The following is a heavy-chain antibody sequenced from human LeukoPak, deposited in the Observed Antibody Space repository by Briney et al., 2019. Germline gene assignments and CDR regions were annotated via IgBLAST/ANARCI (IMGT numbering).Heavy chain of an antibody. D-gene: IGHD5-24*01. CDR2: IKEDGSAK. V-gene: IGHV3-7*01. J-gene: IGHJ4*02. Sequence: GGSVRLSCVDSGFTFSTSWMAWARQAPGKGLEWVANIKEDGSAKNYVGSVRGRFTASRDNAKKSVYLEMNSLRAEDTAVYYCARDRAYNRFDYWGQGTLVTVSS. CDR3: ARDRAYNRFDY. CDR1: GFTFSTSW.